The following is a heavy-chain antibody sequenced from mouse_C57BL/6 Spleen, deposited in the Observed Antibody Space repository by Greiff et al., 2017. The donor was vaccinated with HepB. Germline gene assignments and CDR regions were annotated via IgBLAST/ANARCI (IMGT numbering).Heavy chain of an antibody. J-gene: IGHJ4*01. V-gene: IGHV1-5*01. CDR1: GYTFTSYW. CDR2: IYPGNSDT. CDR3: TTYSEDYAMDY. D-gene: IGHD2-12*01. Sequence: EVQLQQSGTVLARPGASVKMSCKTSGYTFTSYWMHWVKQRPGQGLEWIGAIYPGNSDTSYNQKFKGKAKLTAVTSASTAYMELSSLTNEDSAVYYCTTYSEDYAMDYWGQGTSVTVSS.